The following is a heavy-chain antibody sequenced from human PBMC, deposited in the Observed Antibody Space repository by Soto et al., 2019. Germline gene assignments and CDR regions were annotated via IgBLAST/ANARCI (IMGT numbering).Heavy chain of an antibody. CDR2: IKGGADGGTT. J-gene: IGHJ4*01. D-gene: IGHD2-8*02. Sequence: EVQLVESGGGLVKPGGSLRLSCAASGFTLSDAWLNWVRQAPEKGLEWVGRIKGGADGGTTDFAALVRGRFPISRDESKNLVFLESNSLQVEETVVYSCTAAAHVTTVLARFDFGGNGPRVTVS. V-gene: IGHV3-15*07. CDR1: GFTLSDAW. CDR3: TAAAHVTTVLARFDF.